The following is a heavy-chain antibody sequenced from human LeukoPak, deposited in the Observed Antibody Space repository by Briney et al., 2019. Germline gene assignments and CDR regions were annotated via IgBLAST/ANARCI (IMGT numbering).Heavy chain of an antibody. CDR3: ARVPSQWTLRYCSSTSCYPYYFDY. Sequence: PSETLSLTCTVSGGSISSSSYYWGWIRQPPGKGLEWIGSIYYSGSTYYNPSLKSRVTISVDTSKNQFSLKLSSVTAADTAVYYCARVPSQWTLRYCSSTSCYPYYFDYWGQGTLVTVSS. J-gene: IGHJ4*02. V-gene: IGHV4-39*01. CDR2: IYYSGST. CDR1: GGSISSSSYY. D-gene: IGHD2-2*01.